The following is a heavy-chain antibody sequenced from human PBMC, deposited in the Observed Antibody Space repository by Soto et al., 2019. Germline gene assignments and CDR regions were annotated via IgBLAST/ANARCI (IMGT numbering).Heavy chain of an antibody. J-gene: IGHJ6*02. V-gene: IGHV1-8*01. CDR1: GYTFTSYD. CDR2: MNPNSDNT. CDR3: ARSLYCSSTSCYSYYYYGMDV. D-gene: IGHD2-2*02. Sequence: ASVKVSCKASGYTFTSYDINWVRQATGQGLEWMGWMNPNSDNTGYAQKFQGRVTMTRNTSISTAYMELSSLRSEDTAVYYCARSLYCSSTSCYSYYYYGMDVWGQGTTVTVSS.